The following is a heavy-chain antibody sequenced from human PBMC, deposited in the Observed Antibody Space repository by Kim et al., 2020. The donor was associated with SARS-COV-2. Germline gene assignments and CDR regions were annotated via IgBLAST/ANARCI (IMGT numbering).Heavy chain of an antibody. J-gene: IGHJ4*02. D-gene: IGHD1-26*01. CDR1: GYSFTSYW. CDR2: IYPGDSDT. CDR3: ARLQERSYYASSLEFDY. V-gene: IGHV5-51*01. Sequence: GEPLKISCKGSGYSFTSYWIGWVRQMPGKGLEWMGIIYPGDSDTRYSPSFQGQVTISADKSISTAYLQWSSLKASDTAMYYCARLQERSYYASSLEFDYWGQGTLVTVSS.